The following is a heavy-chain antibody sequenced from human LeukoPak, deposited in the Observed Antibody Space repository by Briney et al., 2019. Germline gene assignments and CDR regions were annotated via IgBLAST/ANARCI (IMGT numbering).Heavy chain of an antibody. J-gene: IGHJ3*02. CDR1: GFTVSSNY. V-gene: IGHV3-66*02. D-gene: IGHD3-3*01. CDR2: IYSGGST. Sequence: GGSLRLSCAASGFTVSSNYMSWVRQAPGKGLEWVSVIYSGGSTYYADSVKGRFTISRDNSKNTLYLQMNSLRAEDTAVYYCAKDPPTAYDFWSGYYRDAFDIWGQGTMVTVSS. CDR3: AKDPPTAYDFWSGYYRDAFDI.